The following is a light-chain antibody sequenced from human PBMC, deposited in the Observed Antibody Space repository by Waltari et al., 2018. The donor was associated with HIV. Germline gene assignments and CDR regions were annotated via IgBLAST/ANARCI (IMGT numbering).Light chain of an antibody. Sequence: QSALTQPASVSGSPGQSITISCTGTSSNVGSDDPASWYQQHPGEAPKLILYEVTKRPSGVSNRFSGSKSGNTASLTVSGLQAEDEADYYCCSCPRSGIRYVFGTGTKVTVL. CDR3: CSCPRSGIRYV. V-gene: IGLV2-23*02. CDR1: SSNVGSDDP. J-gene: IGLJ1*01. CDR2: EVT.